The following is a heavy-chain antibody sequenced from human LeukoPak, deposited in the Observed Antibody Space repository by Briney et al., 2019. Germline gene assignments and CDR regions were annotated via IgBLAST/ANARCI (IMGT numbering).Heavy chain of an antibody. CDR1: GFTFRSYA. J-gene: IGHJ5*02. D-gene: IGHD3-22*01. Sequence: PGGSLRLSCAASGFTFRSYAMSGVRQAPGKGLEWVSAMSGSGGSTYYADSVKGRFTISRDNSKSTLYLQMNSLRAEDTAVYYCAKSYIQYYYDTSGYPFDPWGQGTLVTVSS. CDR2: MSGSGGST. CDR3: AKSYIQYYYDTSGYPFDP. V-gene: IGHV3-23*01.